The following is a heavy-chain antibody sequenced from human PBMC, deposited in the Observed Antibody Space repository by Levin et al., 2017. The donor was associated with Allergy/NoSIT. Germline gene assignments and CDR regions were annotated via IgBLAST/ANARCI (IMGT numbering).Heavy chain of an antibody. V-gene: IGHV4-59*01. CDR1: GGSISSYY. CDR2: IYYSGSA. Sequence: PSETLSLTCTVSGGSISSYYWSWIRQPPGKGLEWIGYIYYSGSANYNPSLKSRVSISVDTSKNQFSLKLSSVTAADTAVYYCAAYGGSSFYFKYWGQGTLVTVSS. D-gene: IGHD4-23*01. J-gene: IGHJ4*02. CDR3: AAYGGSSFYFKY.